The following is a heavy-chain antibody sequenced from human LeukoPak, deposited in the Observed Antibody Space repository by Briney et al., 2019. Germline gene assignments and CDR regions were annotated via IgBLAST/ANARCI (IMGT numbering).Heavy chain of an antibody. CDR1: GYAFTSYG. J-gene: IGHJ5*02. V-gene: IGHV1-18*01. CDR2: ISAYNGNT. D-gene: IGHD7-27*01. Sequence: ASVKVSCKASGYAFTSYGISRVRQAPGQGIEWMGWISAYNGNTNYAQKLQGRVTMTTDTSTSTAYMELRSLRSDDTAVYYCARQQAEWGWFDPWGQGTLVTVSS. CDR3: ARQQAEWGWFDP.